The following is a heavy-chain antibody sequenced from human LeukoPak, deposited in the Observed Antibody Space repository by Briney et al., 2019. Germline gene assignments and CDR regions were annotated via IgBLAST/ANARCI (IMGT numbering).Heavy chain of an antibody. Sequence: PGGSLRLSCAASGFTFSSYGMHWVRQAPGKGLEWVAVISYDGSNKYYADSVKGRFTISRDNSKNTLYLQMNSLRAEDTAMYYCARDTITTFGVVRPDWGQGTLVTVSS. CDR2: ISYDGSNK. CDR1: GFTFSSYG. CDR3: ARDTITTFGVVRPD. J-gene: IGHJ4*02. V-gene: IGHV3-30*03. D-gene: IGHD3-3*01.